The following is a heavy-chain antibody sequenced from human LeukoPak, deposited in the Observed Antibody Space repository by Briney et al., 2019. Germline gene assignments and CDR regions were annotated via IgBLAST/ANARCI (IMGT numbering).Heavy chain of an antibody. Sequence: KPSETLSLTCTVSGGSISSSSYYWGWIRQPPGKGLEWIGSIYYSGSTYYNPSLKSRVTISVDTSKNQFSMKLSSVTAADTAVYYCASWLQWITSSDCWGQGTLVTVSS. CDR1: GGSISSSSYY. J-gene: IGHJ4*02. D-gene: IGHD5-24*01. CDR2: IYYSGST. V-gene: IGHV4-39*01. CDR3: ASWLQWITSSDC.